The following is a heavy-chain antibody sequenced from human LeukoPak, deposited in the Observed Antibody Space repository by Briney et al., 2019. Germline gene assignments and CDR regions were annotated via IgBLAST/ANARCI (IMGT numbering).Heavy chain of an antibody. J-gene: IGHJ4*02. CDR2: ISYDGSNK. V-gene: IGHV3-30*04. D-gene: IGHD3-9*01. CDR1: GFTFSSNA. Sequence: GGSLKLSCAASGFTFSSNALHWVRQAPGKGLEWVAVISYDGSNKYYADSVKGRFTISRDNSKNTLYLQMNSLRVEDTAVYYCARDLGDFYYISLDFDYWGQGALVTVSS. CDR3: ARDLGDFYYISLDFDY.